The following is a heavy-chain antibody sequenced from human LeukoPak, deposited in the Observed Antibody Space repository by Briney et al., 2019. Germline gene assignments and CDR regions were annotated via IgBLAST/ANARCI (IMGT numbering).Heavy chain of an antibody. D-gene: IGHD2-21*02. CDR2: INHSGST. Sequence: SETLSLTCAVYGGSFSGYYWSWIRQPPGKGLEWIGEINHSGSTNYNPSLKSRVTVSVDTSKNQFSLKLSSVTAADTAVYYRASGVTAIRLDYWGQGTLVTVSS. V-gene: IGHV4-34*01. CDR1: GGSFSGYY. J-gene: IGHJ4*02. CDR3: ASGVTAIRLDY.